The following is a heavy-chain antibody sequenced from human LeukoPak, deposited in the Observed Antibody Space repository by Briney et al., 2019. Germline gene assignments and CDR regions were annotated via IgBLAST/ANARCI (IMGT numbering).Heavy chain of an antibody. Sequence: GRSLRLSCAASGFIFSDYGMHWVRQAPGKGLEWVAVISYDGSNKYYADSVKGRFTISRDNSKNTLYLQMNSLRAEDTAVYYCAKDRLKYNWNDVMDYWGQGTLVTVSS. V-gene: IGHV3-30*18. CDR2: ISYDGSNK. CDR1: GFIFSDYG. D-gene: IGHD1-20*01. J-gene: IGHJ4*02. CDR3: AKDRLKYNWNDVMDY.